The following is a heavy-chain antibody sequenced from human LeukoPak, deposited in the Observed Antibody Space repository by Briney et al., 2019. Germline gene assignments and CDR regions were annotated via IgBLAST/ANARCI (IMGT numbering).Heavy chain of an antibody. V-gene: IGHV3-48*01. CDR3: ARDSEYSSSSVLKPHSYYFDY. J-gene: IGHJ4*02. CDR1: GFTFSSYS. CDR2: ISSSSSTI. Sequence: GGSLRLSCAASGFTFSSYSMNWVRQAPGKGLEWVSYISSSSSTIYYADSVKGRFTISRDNAKNSLYLQMNSLRAEDTAVYYCARDSEYSSSSVLKPHSYYFDYWGQGTLVTVSS. D-gene: IGHD6-6*01.